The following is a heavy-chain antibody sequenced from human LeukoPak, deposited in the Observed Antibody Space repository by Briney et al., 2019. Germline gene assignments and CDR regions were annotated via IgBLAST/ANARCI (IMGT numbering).Heavy chain of an antibody. V-gene: IGHV3-7*04. J-gene: IGHJ4*02. Sequence: GGSLRLSCAASGFTFSLYWMNWVRRAPGKGLEWVANIKQGGSEKNYADSVKGRFTISRDNSKNTLYLQMSSLRSEDTAVYYCAKDVYTAMVAPFDYWGQGTLVTVSS. D-gene: IGHD5-18*01. CDR2: IKQGGSEK. CDR1: GFTFSLYW. CDR3: AKDVYTAMVAPFDY.